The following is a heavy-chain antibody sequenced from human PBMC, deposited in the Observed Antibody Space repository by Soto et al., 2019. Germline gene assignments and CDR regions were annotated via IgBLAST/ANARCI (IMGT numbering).Heavy chain of an antibody. CDR1: SGSFSGYY. J-gene: IGHJ4*02. CDR3: ASQALDTAIFNF. Sequence: ETLSLTCAVYSGSFSGYYWSLIRQPPGKGLEWIGEINHSGSTNYNPSLKSRVTISVDTSKNQFSLKLNSVTAADTALYYCASQALDTAIFNFWGQGTLVTVSS. CDR2: INHSGST. V-gene: IGHV4-34*01. D-gene: IGHD5-18*01.